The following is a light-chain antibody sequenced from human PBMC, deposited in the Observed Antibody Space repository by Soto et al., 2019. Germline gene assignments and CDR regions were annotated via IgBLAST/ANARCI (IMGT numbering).Light chain of an antibody. Sequence: AIEMTQSPSSLSVSVGDRVSITCRASQGIRHDLGWYQQKPGKAPELLIYAASILQSGVPSRFSGSGSGTDFTLTITSLQPEDFAIYYCLHDYTYPRTFGGGTKVDIK. V-gene: IGKV1-6*01. CDR2: AAS. CDR3: LHDYTYPRT. CDR1: QGIRHD. J-gene: IGKJ4*01.